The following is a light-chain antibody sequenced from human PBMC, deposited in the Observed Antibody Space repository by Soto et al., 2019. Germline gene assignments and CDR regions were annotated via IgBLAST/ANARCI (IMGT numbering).Light chain of an antibody. V-gene: IGKV1-33*01. CDR3: QQYENLPLT. CDR2: DAS. Sequence: DIQMTQSPSSLSASVGDRVIITCRASQAMSNSLNWYQQKPGKAPKLLIYDASNLETGVPSRFSASGSGADFTFTMSGLQPEDLATYYCQQYENLPLTFGGGTKVEIK. CDR1: QAMSNS. J-gene: IGKJ4*01.